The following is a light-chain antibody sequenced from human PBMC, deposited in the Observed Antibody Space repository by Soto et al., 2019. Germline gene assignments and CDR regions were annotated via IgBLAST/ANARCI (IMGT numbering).Light chain of an antibody. J-gene: IGKJ1*01. CDR2: GAS. CDR1: QSVSSSY. CDR3: QQYGSSPGWT. Sequence: EIVLTQSPGTLSLSPGERATLSCRASQSVSSSYLAWYQQKAGQAPRLLIYGASSRATGVPDRFSGSGSGTDFTLTISRLEPDDFAVYYCQQYGSSPGWTFGQGTKVEIK. V-gene: IGKV3-20*01.